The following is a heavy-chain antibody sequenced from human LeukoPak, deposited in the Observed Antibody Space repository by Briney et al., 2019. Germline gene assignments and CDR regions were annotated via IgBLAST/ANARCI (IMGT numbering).Heavy chain of an antibody. CDR1: GYTFTDYY. D-gene: IGHD3-22*01. V-gene: IGHV1-46*01. Sequence: ASVKVSCKASGYTFTDYYMHWVRQAPGQGLEWMGIINPGGGSTTYAQKFQGRVTVTRDTSTSTVYMELSSLRSEDTAVYYCARQYDSSGYKSLYGYWGQGTLVTVSS. J-gene: IGHJ4*02. CDR2: INPGGGST. CDR3: ARQYDSSGYKSLYGY.